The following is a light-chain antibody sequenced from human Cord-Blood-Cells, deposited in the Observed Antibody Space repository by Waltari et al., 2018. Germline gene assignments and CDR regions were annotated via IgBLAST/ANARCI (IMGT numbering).Light chain of an antibody. CDR1: QSISSW. J-gene: IGKJ3*01. V-gene: IGKV1-5*03. Sequence: DIQMPQSPSTLSASVGDRVTITCRASQSISSWLAWYQQKPGKAPKLLIYKASSLESGVPSRFSGSGSRTEFTLTISSLQPDDFATYYCQQYNSYIFTFGPGTKVDIK. CDR3: QQYNSYIFT. CDR2: KAS.